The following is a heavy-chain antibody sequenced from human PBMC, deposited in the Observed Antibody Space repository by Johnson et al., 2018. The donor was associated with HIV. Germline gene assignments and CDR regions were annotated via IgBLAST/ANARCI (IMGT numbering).Heavy chain of an antibody. CDR3: AKGLLIAAAHDAFDI. D-gene: IGHD6-13*01. CDR1: GFTFSDHY. CDR2: ISSSGSNI. Sequence: VQLVESGGGLVKPGGSPRLSCAASGFTFSDHYMAWIRQAPGKGLEWVSYISSSGSNIYYADSVKGRFTVSRDNAKNSVYLQMNSLRAEDTAVYYCAKGLLIAAAHDAFDIWGQGTMVTVSS. V-gene: IGHV3-11*04. J-gene: IGHJ3*02.